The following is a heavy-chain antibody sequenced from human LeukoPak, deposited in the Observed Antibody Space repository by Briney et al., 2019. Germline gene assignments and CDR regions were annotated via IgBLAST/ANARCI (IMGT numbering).Heavy chain of an antibody. Sequence: SETLSLTCTVSGGSISTYYWSWIRQPPGKGLEWIGYIYYSGSTNYNPSLKSRVTISVDMSKNQFSLKLSSVTAADTAVYYCARVDQSGYDTRGWFDPWGQGTLVTVSS. CDR2: IYYSGST. CDR1: GGSISTYY. CDR3: ARVDQSGYDTRGWFDP. V-gene: IGHV4-59*01. D-gene: IGHD5-12*01. J-gene: IGHJ5*02.